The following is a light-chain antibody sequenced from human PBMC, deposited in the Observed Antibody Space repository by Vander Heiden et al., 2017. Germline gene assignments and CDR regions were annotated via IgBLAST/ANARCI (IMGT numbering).Light chain of an antibody. J-gene: IGKJ4*01. Sequence: DIEMTQSPSSMSASVGDRVTITCRASQSISSSLNWYQQKPGKAPKLLIYAASSLQSGVPSRFSGSGSGTDFTLTISSLQPEDFATYYCQQNYSTPPLTFGGGTKVEIK. CDR3: QQNYSTPPLT. V-gene: IGKV1-39*01. CDR1: QSISSS. CDR2: AAS.